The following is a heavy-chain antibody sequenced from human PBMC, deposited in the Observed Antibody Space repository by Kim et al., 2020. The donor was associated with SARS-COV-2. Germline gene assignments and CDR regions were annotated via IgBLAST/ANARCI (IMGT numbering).Heavy chain of an antibody. J-gene: IGHJ4*02. CDR3: ASCSGITMVRGVYYFDY. Sequence: LKSRVTISVDTSKNQFSLKLSSVTAADTAVYYCASCSGITMVRGVYYFDYWGQGTLVTVSS. D-gene: IGHD3-10*01. V-gene: IGHV4-39*01.